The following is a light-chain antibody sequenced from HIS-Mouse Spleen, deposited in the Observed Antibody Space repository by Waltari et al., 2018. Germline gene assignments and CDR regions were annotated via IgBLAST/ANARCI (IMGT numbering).Light chain of an antibody. J-gene: IGLJ2*01. CDR3: YSTDSSGNHRV. CDR1: ALPDIY. V-gene: IGLV3-10*01. CDR2: EDS. Sequence: SYELTQPPSVSVSPGQTASITCSGDALPDIYADWYQQKLGQAPVLVNYEDSKRPSGIPERFSGSSSGTMATLTISGAQVEDEADYYCYSTDSSGNHRVFGGGTKLTVL.